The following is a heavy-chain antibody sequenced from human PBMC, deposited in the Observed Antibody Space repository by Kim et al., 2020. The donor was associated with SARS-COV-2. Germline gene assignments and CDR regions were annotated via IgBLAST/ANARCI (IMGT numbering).Heavy chain of an antibody. CDR2: ISGSGGST. CDR3: AKGGTGITSFGVVTLEDYFDC. J-gene: IGHJ4*02. V-gene: IGHV3-23*01. Sequence: GGSLRLSCAASGFTFSSYAMSWVRQAPGKGLEWVSAISGSGGSTYYADSVKGRFTISRDNSKNTLYLQMNSLRAEDTAVYYCAKGGTGITSFGVVTLEDYFDCWGQGTLVTVSS. D-gene: IGHD3-3*01. CDR1: GFTFSSYA.